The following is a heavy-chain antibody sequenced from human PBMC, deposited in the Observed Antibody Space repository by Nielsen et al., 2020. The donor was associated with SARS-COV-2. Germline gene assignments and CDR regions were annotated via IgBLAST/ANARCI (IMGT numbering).Heavy chain of an antibody. D-gene: IGHD4-23*01. Sequence: SGPTLVKPTQTLTLTCTFSGSSLSTSGMCVSWIRQPPGKALEWLARIDWDDDKYYSTSLKTRLTISKDTSKNQVVLTMTNMDPVDTATYYCARTYYGGNSAFFDYWGQGTLVTVSS. CDR2: IDWDDDK. V-gene: IGHV2-70*11. J-gene: IGHJ4*02. CDR1: GSSLSTSGMC. CDR3: ARTYYGGNSAFFDY.